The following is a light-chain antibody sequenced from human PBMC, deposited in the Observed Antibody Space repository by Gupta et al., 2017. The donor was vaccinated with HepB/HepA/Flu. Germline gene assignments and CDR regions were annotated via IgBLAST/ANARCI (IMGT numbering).Light chain of an antibody. CDR2: WAS. J-gene: IGKJ1*01. CDR3: QQYYGTPWT. Sequence: DIVMTQSPDSLAVSLGERATIKCKSSQSVLHTYINKEYLAWYQQKSGQPPKLLIYWASTRESGVPNRFSGSGSVTECTLTINSLQAGDVAVYYCQQYYGTPWTFGQGTRVEI. CDR1: QSVLHTYINKEY. V-gene: IGKV4-1*01.